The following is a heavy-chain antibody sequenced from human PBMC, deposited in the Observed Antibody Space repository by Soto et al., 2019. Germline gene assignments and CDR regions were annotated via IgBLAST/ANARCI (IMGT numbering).Heavy chain of an antibody. D-gene: IGHD3-22*01. CDR1: GGSISSSSYY. J-gene: IGHJ4*02. CDR3: ARLRDYYDSSGYYYFDY. Sequence: SETLSLTCTVSGGSISSSSYYWGWIRQPPGKGLEWIGSIYYSGSTYYNPSLKSRVTISVDTSKNQFSLKLSSVTAADTAVYYCARLRDYYDSSGYYYFDYWGQGTLVTVSS. CDR2: IYYSGST. V-gene: IGHV4-39*01.